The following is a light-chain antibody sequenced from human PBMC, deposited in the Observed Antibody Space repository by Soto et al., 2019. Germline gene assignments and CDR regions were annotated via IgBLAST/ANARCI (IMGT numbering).Light chain of an antibody. CDR1: QSVSSDY. J-gene: IGKJ1*01. Sequence: EIVLTQSPGTLSLSPGERAALSCRASQSVSSDYLAWYRQKPGQAPRLLIYSASTRATGIPNRFSCSGSGTEFTLTINRLEPEDFAVYYCQQYGSSPWTFGQGTKVEVK. CDR2: SAS. V-gene: IGKV3-20*01. CDR3: QQYGSSPWT.